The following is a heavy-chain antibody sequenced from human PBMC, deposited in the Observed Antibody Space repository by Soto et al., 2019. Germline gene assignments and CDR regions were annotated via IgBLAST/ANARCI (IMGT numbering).Heavy chain of an antibody. CDR1: GFTFSNYW. J-gene: IGHJ4*02. D-gene: IGHD3-16*01. V-gene: IGHV3-7*01. CDR3: TRTLGASPGTD. CDR2: IKQDGSEK. Sequence: GGSLRLSCAASGFTFSNYWMTWVRQAPGKGLEWVANIKQDGSEKYYVDSLKGRFIISRDNAKNSLYLQMKSLKAEDTAVKKFTRTLGASPGTDGGQGTLVTVSS.